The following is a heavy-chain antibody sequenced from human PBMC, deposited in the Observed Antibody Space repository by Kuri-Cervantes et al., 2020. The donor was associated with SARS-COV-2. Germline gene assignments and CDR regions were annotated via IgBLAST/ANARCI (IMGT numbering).Heavy chain of an antibody. CDR2: INPKSGGT. D-gene: IGHD2/OR15-2a*01. Sequence: ASVKVSCKASGYTFTDYNIHWVRQAPGQGLEWLGWINPKSGGTNHAQEFQGRITMTRDTSISTVYMELTRLRSDDTAVYYCARDGQPIHPCNSGVCYYYYYYMDVWGKGTTVTVSS. CDR3: ARDGQPIHPCNSGVCYYYYYYMDV. J-gene: IGHJ6*03. V-gene: IGHV1-2*02. CDR1: GYTFTDYN.